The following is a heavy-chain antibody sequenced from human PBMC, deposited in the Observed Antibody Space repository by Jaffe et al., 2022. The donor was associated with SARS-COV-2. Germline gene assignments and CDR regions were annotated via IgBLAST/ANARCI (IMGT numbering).Heavy chain of an antibody. Sequence: QVQLQESGPGLVKPSETLSLTCTVSGGSISSYYWSWIRQPPGKGLEWIGYIYYSGSTNYNPSLKSRVTISVDTSKNQFSLKLSSVTAADTAVYYCARGLRWQWYGDNWFDPWGQGTLVTVSS. CDR1: GGSISSYY. CDR2: IYYSGST. J-gene: IGHJ5*02. V-gene: IGHV4-59*01. D-gene: IGHD3-10*01. CDR3: ARGLRWQWYGDNWFDP.